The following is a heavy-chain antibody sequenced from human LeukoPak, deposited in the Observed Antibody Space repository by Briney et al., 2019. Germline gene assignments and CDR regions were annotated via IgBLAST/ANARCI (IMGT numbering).Heavy chain of an antibody. CDR3: ARERKYYYDSSGYFGFASEFDY. J-gene: IGHJ4*02. V-gene: IGHV7-4-1*02. CDR2: INTNTGNP. D-gene: IGHD3-22*01. Sequence: ASVKVSCKASGYTFTSYAMNWVRQAPGQGLEWMGWINTNTGNPTYAQGFTGRFVFSLDTSVSTAYLQISSLKAEDTAVYYCARERKYYYDSSGYFGFASEFDYWGQGTLVTVSS. CDR1: GYTFTSYA.